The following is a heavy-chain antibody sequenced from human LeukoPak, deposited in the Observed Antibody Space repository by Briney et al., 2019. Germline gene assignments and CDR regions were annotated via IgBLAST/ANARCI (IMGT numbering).Heavy chain of an antibody. CDR2: ISGSGGSTI. CDR1: GFTFSSYA. V-gene: IGHV3-23*01. Sequence: GGSLRLSCAASGFTFSSYAMSWVRQAPGKGLEWISAISGSGGSTIYYADSVKGRFTISRDNAKNSLYLQMNSLRTEDTAVYYCARGGSGNWNAPFDYWGQGTLVTVSS. D-gene: IGHD1-1*01. J-gene: IGHJ4*02. CDR3: ARGGSGNWNAPFDY.